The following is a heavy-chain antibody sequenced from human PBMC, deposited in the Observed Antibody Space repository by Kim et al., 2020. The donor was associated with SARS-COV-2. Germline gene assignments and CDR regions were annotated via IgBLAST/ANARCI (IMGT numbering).Heavy chain of an antibody. CDR2: IKSKTDGGTT. D-gene: IGHD4-17*01. CDR1: GFTFSNAW. CDR3: TTAPTVVNRNYYYYYGMDV. V-gene: IGHV3-15*01. Sequence: GGSLRLSCAASGFTFSNAWMSWVRQAPGKGLEWVGRIKSKTDGGTTDYAAPVKGRFTISRDDSKNTLYLQMNSLKTEDTAVYYCTTAPTVVNRNYYYYYGMDVWGQGTTVTVSS. J-gene: IGHJ6*02.